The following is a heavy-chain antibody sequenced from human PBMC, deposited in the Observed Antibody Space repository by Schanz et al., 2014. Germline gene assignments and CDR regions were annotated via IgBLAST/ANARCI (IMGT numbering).Heavy chain of an antibody. Sequence: QVQLVQSAPEVKKPGASVKVSCKASGYSFTDYAIHWVRQAPGQGPEWMGKINPSSGTTRIAQNFQGRLTVTRDTSTSTVNMELSSLRSEDTAVYYCARGGFFDSTSFDSWGQGTLVTVSS. J-gene: IGHJ4*02. CDR1: GYSFTDYA. V-gene: IGHV1-46*03. D-gene: IGHD2-2*01. CDR3: ARGGFFDSTSFDS. CDR2: INPSSGTT.